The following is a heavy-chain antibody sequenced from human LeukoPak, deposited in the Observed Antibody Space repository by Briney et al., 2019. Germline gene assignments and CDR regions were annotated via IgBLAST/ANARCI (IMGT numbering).Heavy chain of an antibody. CDR3: TWGDTAMVAFDI. CDR2: ISAYNGNT. Sequence: ASVKVSCKASGYTFTSYYMHWVRQAPGQGLEWMGWISAYNGNTNYAQKLQGGVTMTTDTSTSTAYMELRSLRSDDTAVYYCTWGDTAMVAFDIWGQGTMVTVSS. CDR1: GYTFTSYY. J-gene: IGHJ3*02. D-gene: IGHD5-18*01. V-gene: IGHV1-18*04.